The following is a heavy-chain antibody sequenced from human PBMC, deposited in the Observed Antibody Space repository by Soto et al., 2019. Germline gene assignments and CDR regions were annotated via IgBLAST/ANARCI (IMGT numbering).Heavy chain of an antibody. J-gene: IGHJ4*02. D-gene: IGHD1-26*01. CDR1: GFSLTTDRVG. CDR2: IYWDDSK. CDR3: AHAYGGRSLY. Sequence: QITLKESGPTLVKPTQTLTLTCTFSGFSLTTDRVGVGWIRQPPGEALEWLAVIYWDDSKTYRPSLESRLTITRDTSKNQVAITMTNMDSLDTATYYCAHAYGGRSLYWCQGTLVTGSS. V-gene: IGHV2-5*02.